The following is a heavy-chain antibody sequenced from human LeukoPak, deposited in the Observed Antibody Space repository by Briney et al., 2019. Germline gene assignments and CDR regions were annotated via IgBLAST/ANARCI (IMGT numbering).Heavy chain of an antibody. D-gene: IGHD2-15*01. V-gene: IGHV1-2*02. CDR3: ARVRCSGGSCYSGFDY. J-gene: IGHJ4*02. CDR1: GYTLTGYY. CDR2: INPNSGGT. Sequence: ASVKVSCKASGYTLTGYYMHWVRQAPGQGLEWMGWINPNSGGTNYAQKFQGRVTMTRDTSISTAYMELSRLRSDDTAVYYCARVRCSGGSCYSGFDYWGQGTLVTVSS.